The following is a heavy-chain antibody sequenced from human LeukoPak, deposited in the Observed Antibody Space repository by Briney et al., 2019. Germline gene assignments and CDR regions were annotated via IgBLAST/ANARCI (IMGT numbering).Heavy chain of an antibody. J-gene: IGHJ4*02. CDR2: ISEDGNNK. V-gene: IGHV3-30*03. D-gene: IGHD2-2*01. CDR3: AREYQAYTLAY. CDR1: GFIFSRYG. Sequence: WWSLTLSCAASGFIFSRYGMHWVRQAPGTGLEWVAVISEDGNNKYYTNSVKGRFTIYRDNSRNTLYLQMNSLRPEDTAVYYCAREYQAYTLAYWGQGALVTVSS.